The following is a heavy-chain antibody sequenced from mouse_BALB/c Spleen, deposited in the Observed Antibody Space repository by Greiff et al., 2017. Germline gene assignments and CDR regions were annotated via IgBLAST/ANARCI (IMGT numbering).Heavy chain of an antibody. CDR1: VDSITSGY. CDR3: ARLGLRRGAMDY. CDR2: ISYSGST. Sequence: EVKLMESGPSLVKPSQTLSLTCSVTVDSITSGYWNWIRKFPGNKLEYMGYISYSGSTYYNPSLKSRISITRDTSKNQYYLQLNSVTTEDTATYYCARLGLRRGAMDYWGQGTSVTVSS. J-gene: IGHJ4*01. V-gene: IGHV3-8*02. D-gene: IGHD2-4*01.